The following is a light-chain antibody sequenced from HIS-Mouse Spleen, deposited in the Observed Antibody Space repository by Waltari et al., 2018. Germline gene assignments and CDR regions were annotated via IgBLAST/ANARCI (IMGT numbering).Light chain of an antibody. Sequence: SYELTQPLSVSVALGQTARLTSGGNNIGSKNVHWYQQTPGQAPVLVIYRDSNRPSGIPERFSGSNSGNTATLTISRAQAGDETDYYCQVWDSSTVVFGGGTKLTVL. CDR3: QVWDSSTVV. V-gene: IGLV3-9*01. CDR2: RDS. J-gene: IGLJ2*01. CDR1: NIGSKN.